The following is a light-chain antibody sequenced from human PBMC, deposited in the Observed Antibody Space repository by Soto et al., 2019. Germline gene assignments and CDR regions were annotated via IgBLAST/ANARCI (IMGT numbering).Light chain of an antibody. CDR1: QSVSSSY. CDR3: QQYGRSSWT. V-gene: IGKV3-20*01. Sequence: EIVLTQSPATLSLSPGERANLSCRASQSVSSSYLAWYQQKSGQAPRLLIYGASNRATGIPGRLSGSGSGTDFTLTISRLEPEDFAVYYCQQYGRSSWTCGQGTKVDIK. CDR2: GAS. J-gene: IGKJ1*01.